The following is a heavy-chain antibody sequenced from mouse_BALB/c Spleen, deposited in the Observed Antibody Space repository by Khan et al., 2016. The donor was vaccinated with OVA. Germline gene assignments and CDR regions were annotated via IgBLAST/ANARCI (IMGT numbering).Heavy chain of an antibody. J-gene: IGHJ1*01. CDR1: GYTFTSYW. CDR2: IYPGSGST. Sequence: LQQPGSELVRPGASVKLSCKASGYTFTSYWMYWVKQRHGQGLEWIGNIYPGSGSTKYAEKLKNKGTLTVDTSSSTAYMHLSSLTSEDSAVYYRTRRGGLGYFDVWGAGTTVTVSS. D-gene: IGHD3-3*01. V-gene: IGHV1S22*01. CDR3: TRRGGLGYFDV.